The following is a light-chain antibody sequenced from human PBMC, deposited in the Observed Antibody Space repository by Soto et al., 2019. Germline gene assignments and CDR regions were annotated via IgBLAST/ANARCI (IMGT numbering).Light chain of an antibody. CDR2: EVS. J-gene: IGLJ1*01. Sequence: QSVLTQPPSASGSPGQSVSISCTGTSRDVGGNNYVSWYQQHPGKAPKLMIYEVSKRPSGVPDRFSGSKSGNTASLTVSGLQAEDEADYYCNSYAARNTSLFGPGTKVTV. V-gene: IGLV2-8*01. CDR1: SRDVGGNNY. CDR3: NSYAARNTSL.